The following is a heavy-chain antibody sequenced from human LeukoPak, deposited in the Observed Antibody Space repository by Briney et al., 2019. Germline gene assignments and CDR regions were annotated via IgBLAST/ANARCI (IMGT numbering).Heavy chain of an antibody. CDR2: ISSIGGTT. Sequence: GGSLRLSCAASGFTFSTYALHWVRQVPGKGLEYVSAISSIGGTTYYANSVKGRFTISRDNSENTLFLQMSSLRAEDTAIYYCARDTTDCGGDCFQGYWGQGTLVTVSS. D-gene: IGHD2-21*02. V-gene: IGHV3-64*01. CDR3: ARDTTDCGGDCFQGY. CDR1: GFTFSTYA. J-gene: IGHJ4*02.